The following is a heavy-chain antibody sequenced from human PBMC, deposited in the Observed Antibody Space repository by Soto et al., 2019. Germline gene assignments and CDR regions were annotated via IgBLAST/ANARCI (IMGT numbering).Heavy chain of an antibody. J-gene: IGHJ6*02. V-gene: IGHV3-11*01. CDR3: ASLNTAMVPYYYYYGMDG. CDR1: GFTFSDYY. D-gene: IGHD5-18*01. Sequence: ESGGGLVKPGGSLRLSCAASGFTFSDYYMSWIRQAPGKGLEWVSYISSSGSTIYYADSVKGRFTISRDNAKNSLYLQMNSLRAEDTAVYYCASLNTAMVPYYYYYGMDGWGQGTTVTVSS. CDR2: ISSSGSTI.